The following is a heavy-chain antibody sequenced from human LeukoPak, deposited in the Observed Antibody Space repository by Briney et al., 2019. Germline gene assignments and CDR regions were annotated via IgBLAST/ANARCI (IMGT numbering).Heavy chain of an antibody. V-gene: IGHV1-18*01. J-gene: IGHJ4*02. CDR1: GYTFTSYG. CDR2: ISAY. CDR3: ARRFNYYDSSGYYEGFYFDY. Sequence: ASVKVSCKASGYTFTSYGVSWVRQAPGQGLEWMGWISAYAQKFQGRVTMTTDTSTSTAYMELRSLRSDDTAVYYCARRFNYYDSSGYYEGFYFDYWGQGTLVTVSS. D-gene: IGHD3-22*01.